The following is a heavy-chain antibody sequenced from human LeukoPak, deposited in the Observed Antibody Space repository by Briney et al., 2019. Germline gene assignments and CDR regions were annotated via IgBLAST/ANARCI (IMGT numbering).Heavy chain of an antibody. Sequence: SETLSLTCGVSGGSISGTNWWSWVRQPPGQGLEWIGEISLAGQTNYNPSLNGRVTMSLDKSSNQLSLHLTSVTAADTAVYYCAREGGFYRPLDYSGQGTLVTVSS. CDR2: ISLAGQT. J-gene: IGHJ4*02. V-gene: IGHV4/OR15-8*02. CDR1: GGSISGTNW. CDR3: AREGGFYRPLDY. D-gene: IGHD3-3*01.